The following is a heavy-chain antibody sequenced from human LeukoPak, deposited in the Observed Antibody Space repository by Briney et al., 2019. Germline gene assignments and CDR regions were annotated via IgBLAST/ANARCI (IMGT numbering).Heavy chain of an antibody. Sequence: GGSLRLSCAASGFTFSSYAMSWVRQAPGKGLEWVSAISGSGGSTYYADSVKGRFTTSRDNSKNTLYLQMTSLRADDTAVYYCARTTGCSSTSCYVNFWGQGTLVTVSS. CDR2: ISGSGGST. V-gene: IGHV3-23*01. J-gene: IGHJ4*02. CDR1: GFTFSSYA. CDR3: ARTTGCSSTSCYVNF. D-gene: IGHD2-2*01.